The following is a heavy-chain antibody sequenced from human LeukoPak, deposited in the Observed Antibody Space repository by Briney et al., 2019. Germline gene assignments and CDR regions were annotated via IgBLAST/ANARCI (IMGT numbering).Heavy chain of an antibody. V-gene: IGHV1-69*05. CDR2: IIPIFGTA. D-gene: IGHD3-3*01. CDR3: ARASGVTIFGVAGGDAFDI. J-gene: IGHJ3*02. Sequence: ASVKLSCKASGGAFSSYAMSWVRQAPGQGLEWMGGIIPIFGTANYAQKFQGRVTITTDESTSTAYMELSSLRSEDTAVYYCARASGVTIFGVAGGDAFDIWGQGTMVTVSS. CDR1: GGAFSSYA.